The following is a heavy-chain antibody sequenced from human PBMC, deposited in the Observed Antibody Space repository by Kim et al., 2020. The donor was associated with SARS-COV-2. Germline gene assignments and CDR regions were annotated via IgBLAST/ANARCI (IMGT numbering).Heavy chain of an antibody. CDR2: HSGST. D-gene: IGHD2-8*01. V-gene: IGHV4-34*01. CDR3: ASASYAG. Sequence: HSGSTNYNPSLKSRVTISVDTSKNQFSLKLSSVTAADTAVYYCASASYAGWGQGTLVTVSS. J-gene: IGHJ4*02.